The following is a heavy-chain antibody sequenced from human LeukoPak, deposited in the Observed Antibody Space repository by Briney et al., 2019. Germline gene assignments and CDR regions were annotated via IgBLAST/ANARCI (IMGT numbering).Heavy chain of an antibody. J-gene: IGHJ3*02. CDR2: IYYSGST. Sequence: SETPSLTCTVSGGSISSYYWSWIRQPPGKGLEWIGYIYYSGSTNYNPSLKSRVTISVDTSKNQFSLKLSSVTAADTAVYYCARLASAAGSDAFDIWGQGTMVTVSS. CDR1: GGSISSYY. D-gene: IGHD6-13*01. CDR3: ARLASAAGSDAFDI. V-gene: IGHV4-59*08.